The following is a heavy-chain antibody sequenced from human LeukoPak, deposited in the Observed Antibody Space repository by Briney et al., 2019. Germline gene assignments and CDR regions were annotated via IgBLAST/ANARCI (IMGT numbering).Heavy chain of an antibody. CDR3: AKDDTPGDPLYSSSYYFDY. V-gene: IGHV3-30*18. Sequence: PGGSLRLSCAASGFTFSSYGMHWVRQTPGKGLEWVAVISYDGSNKYYADSVKGRFTISRDNSQNTLYLQMNSLRAEDTAVYYCAKDDTPGDPLYSSSYYFDYWGRGTLVTVSS. CDR1: GFTFSSYG. J-gene: IGHJ4*02. CDR2: ISYDGSNK. D-gene: IGHD6-13*01.